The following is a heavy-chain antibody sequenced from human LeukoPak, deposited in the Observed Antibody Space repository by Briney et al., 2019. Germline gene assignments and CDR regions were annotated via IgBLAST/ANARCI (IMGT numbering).Heavy chain of an antibody. CDR1: AYTFTSYG. V-gene: IGHV1-18*01. CDR2: ISAYNGNT. J-gene: IGHJ6*02. D-gene: IGHD5-18*01. Sequence: ASVKVSCKASAYTFTSYGISWVRQAPGQGLEWMGWISAYNGNTNYAQKLQGRVTMTTDTSTSTAYMELRSLRSDDTAVYYCAGDRPVDTAMASYYYYGMDVWGQGTTVTVSS. CDR3: AGDRPVDTAMASYYYYGMDV.